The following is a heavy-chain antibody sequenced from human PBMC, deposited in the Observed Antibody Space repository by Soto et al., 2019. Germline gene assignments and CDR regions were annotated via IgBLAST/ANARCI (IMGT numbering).Heavy chain of an antibody. V-gene: IGHV4-4*02. Sequence: SETLSLTCAVSGGSFTSNNWWTWVRQPPGQGLEWIGEIYRTGSTNYNPSLKSRVTISLDKSENQFSLKVTSLTAADTAVYYCASRDPGTSVDYWGQGNLVTVSS. CDR1: GGSFTSNNW. D-gene: IGHD1-7*01. J-gene: IGHJ4*02. CDR2: IYRTGST. CDR3: ASRDPGTSVDY.